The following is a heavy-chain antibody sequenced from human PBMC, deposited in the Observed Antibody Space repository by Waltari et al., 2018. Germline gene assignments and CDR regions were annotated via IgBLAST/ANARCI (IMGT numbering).Heavy chain of an antibody. Sequence: QVQLVQSGAEVKKPGSSVKVSCKASGGTFSSYAISWVRQAPGQGLEWMGGIIPSFGTANYAQKFQCRVTITADESTSTAYMELSSLRSEDTAVYYCARDRGPMVRGMGAFDIWGQGTMVTVSS. CDR1: GGTFSSYA. V-gene: IGHV1-69*12. CDR2: IIPSFGTA. D-gene: IGHD3-10*01. J-gene: IGHJ3*02. CDR3: ARDRGPMVRGMGAFDI.